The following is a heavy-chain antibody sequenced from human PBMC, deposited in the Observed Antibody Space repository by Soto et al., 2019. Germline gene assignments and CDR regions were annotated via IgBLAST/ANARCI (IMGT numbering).Heavy chain of an antibody. CDR3: ARDREQWLFLFDYYGMDV. V-gene: IGHV4-4*02. D-gene: IGHD6-19*01. CDR2: IYHSGST. Sequence: SETLSLTCAVSGGSISSSNWWSWVRQPPGKGLEWIGEIYHSGSTNYNPSLKSRVTISVDKSKNQFSLKLSSVTAADTAVYYCARDREQWLFLFDYYGMDVWGQGTTVTVSS. CDR1: GGSISSSNW. J-gene: IGHJ6*02.